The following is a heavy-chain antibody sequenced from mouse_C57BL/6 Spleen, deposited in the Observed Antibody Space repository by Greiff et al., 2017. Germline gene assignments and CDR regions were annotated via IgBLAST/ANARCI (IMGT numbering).Heavy chain of an antibody. CDR1: GYTFTSYW. V-gene: IGHV1-53*01. Sequence: ASGYTFTSYWMHWVKQRPGQGLEWIGNINPSNGGTNYNEKFKSKATLTVDKSSSTAYMQLSSLTSEDSAVYYCARGGQLSSYAMDYWGQGTSVTVSS. D-gene: IGHD3-2*02. CDR2: INPSNGGT. J-gene: IGHJ4*01. CDR3: ARGGQLSSYAMDY.